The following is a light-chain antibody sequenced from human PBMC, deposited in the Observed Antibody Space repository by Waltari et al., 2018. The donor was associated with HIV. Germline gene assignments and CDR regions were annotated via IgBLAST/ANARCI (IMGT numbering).Light chain of an antibody. J-gene: IGLJ3*02. CDR3: QSADSSGPWV. CDR2: KDV. V-gene: IGLV3-25*03. CDR1: AWQRQN. Sequence: SFELQQQPPVPVSPGQPAGTPCPGNAWQRQNANWYQQKPGQAPVLVIYKDVKRPSGIPERFSGSSSGTTVTLTISGVQAEDEADYYCQSADSSGPWVFGGGTKLTVV.